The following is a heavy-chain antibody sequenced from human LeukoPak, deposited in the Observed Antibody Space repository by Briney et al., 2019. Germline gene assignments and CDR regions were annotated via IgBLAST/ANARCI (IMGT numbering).Heavy chain of an antibody. V-gene: IGHV3-21*01. J-gene: IGHJ4*02. Sequence: GGSLRLSCAASGFTYSDHAMEWVRQTPGKGLEWVSSITPATDNIYYTPSVEGRFTISRDNAKHSLYLQMNNLRADDTAVYHCARLAGPRPGTYYFDFWGQGVQVTVSS. D-gene: IGHD6-19*01. CDR3: ARLAGPRPGTYYFDF. CDR2: ITPATDNI. CDR1: GFTYSDHA.